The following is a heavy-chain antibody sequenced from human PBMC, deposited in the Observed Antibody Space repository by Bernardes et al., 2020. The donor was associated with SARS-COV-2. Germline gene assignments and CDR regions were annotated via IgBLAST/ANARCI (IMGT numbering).Heavy chain of an antibody. D-gene: IGHD2-21*02. CDR2: IYSSGSS. CDR3: AGSSCGIDCYIGGLRSWDYGMDV. J-gene: IGHJ6*02. Sequence: SETLSLTCTVSGASISSTNYYWGWILQPPGKGLEWIGSIYSSGSSYYNPSLQSRVRGSVYTSKNQFSLRLSFVTAADTAVYYCAGSSCGIDCYIGGLRSWDYGMDVWGQGTTVTVSS. V-gene: IGHV4-39*01. CDR1: GASISSTNYY.